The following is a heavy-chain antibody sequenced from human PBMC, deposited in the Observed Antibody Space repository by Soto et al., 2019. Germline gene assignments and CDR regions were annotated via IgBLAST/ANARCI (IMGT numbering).Heavy chain of an antibody. CDR2: IYSGGST. Sequence: EVQLVESGGGLVQPGGSLRLSCAASGFTVSSNYMSWVRQAPGKGLEWVSVIYSGGSTYYADSVKGRFTISRDNSKNTLYLQMNSLRAEDTAVYYCARAYCSSTSFYGFPYYFDYWGQGTLFTVSS. CDR1: GFTVSSNY. V-gene: IGHV3-66*01. J-gene: IGHJ4*02. CDR3: ARAYCSSTSFYGFPYYFDY. D-gene: IGHD2-2*01.